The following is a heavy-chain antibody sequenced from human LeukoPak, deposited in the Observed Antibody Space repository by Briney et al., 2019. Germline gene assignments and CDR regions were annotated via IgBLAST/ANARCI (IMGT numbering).Heavy chain of an antibody. CDR3: ARQSKQLTTAGYYFYICG. Sequence: SETLSLPCTVSDHSISCYYWRWIRPPPGKGLEWMGYIYYRGSTNYHPSLKSRVTISVDTSKNQFSLKLSSMTAADTAVYYCARQSKQLTTAGYYFYICGWGKGTTVTASS. J-gene: IGHJ6*03. D-gene: IGHD6-13*01. CDR2: IYYRGST. CDR1: DHSISCYY. V-gene: IGHV4-59*08.